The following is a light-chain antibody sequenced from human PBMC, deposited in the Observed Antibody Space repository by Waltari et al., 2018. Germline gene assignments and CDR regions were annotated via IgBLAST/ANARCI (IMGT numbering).Light chain of an antibody. CDR3: QQYYSAPPWT. Sequence: DIQMTQSPSSLSASVGDKVTVTCQTSQTISNWLAWCQQKPGKAPKPLIYKASSLESGVPSRFSGSGSGTDFTLTISSLQPEDVATNSCQQYYSAPPWTFGQGTKVEIK. CDR2: KAS. CDR1: QTISNW. J-gene: IGKJ1*01. V-gene: IGKV1-5*01.